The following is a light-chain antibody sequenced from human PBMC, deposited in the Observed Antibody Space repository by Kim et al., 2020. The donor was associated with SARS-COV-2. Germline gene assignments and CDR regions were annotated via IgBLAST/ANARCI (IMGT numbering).Light chain of an antibody. CDR3: QQYNNWPPLT. V-gene: IGKV3-15*01. CDR2: GAS. Sequence: IVMTQSPATLSVSPGERVTLSCRASQSVSSNLAWYQQKPGQAPRLLIYGASTRATGIPARFSGSGSGTEFTLTISSLQSEDFAVYYCQQYNNWPPLTFGGGTKVDIK. CDR1: QSVSSN. J-gene: IGKJ4*01.